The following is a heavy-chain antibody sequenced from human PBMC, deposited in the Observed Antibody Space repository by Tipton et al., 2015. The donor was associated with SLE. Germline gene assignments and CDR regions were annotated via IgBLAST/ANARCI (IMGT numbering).Heavy chain of an antibody. CDR2: IYTSGST. CDR1: GGSISSYY. J-gene: IGHJ3*02. Sequence: TLSLTCTVSGGSISSYYWSWIRQPAGKGLEWIGRIYTSGSTNYNPSLKSRVTISVDTSKNQFSLKLSSVTAADTAVYYCARDISEVGATTPYDAFDIWGQGTMVTVSS. V-gene: IGHV4-4*07. D-gene: IGHD1-26*01. CDR3: ARDISEVGATTPYDAFDI.